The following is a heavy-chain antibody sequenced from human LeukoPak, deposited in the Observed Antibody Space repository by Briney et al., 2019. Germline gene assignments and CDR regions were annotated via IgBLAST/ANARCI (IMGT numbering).Heavy chain of an antibody. D-gene: IGHD3-10*01. J-gene: IGHJ4*02. Sequence: ASVKVSCKASGYSFTGYYMHWVRQAPGQGLEWMGWMNPNSGGTDYPQKFQGRVTMTRDTSITTAYMVLSRLTSDDTAVYYCATWGGYGSGSYFDYWGQGTLVTVSS. CDR3: ATWGGYGSGSYFDY. CDR1: GYSFTGYY. V-gene: IGHV1-2*02. CDR2: MNPNSGGT.